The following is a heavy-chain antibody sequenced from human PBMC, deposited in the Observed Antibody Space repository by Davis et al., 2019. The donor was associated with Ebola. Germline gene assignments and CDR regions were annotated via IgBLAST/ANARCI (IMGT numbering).Heavy chain of an antibody. D-gene: IGHD3-10*01. CDR3: ARALWFRELGRGYYYYYGMDV. J-gene: IGHJ6*02. CDR2: ISSSGSTI. V-gene: IGHV3-48*03. CDR1: GFTFSSYE. Sequence: GGSLRLSCAASGFTFSSYEMNWVRQAPGKGLEWVSYISSSGSTIYYADSVKGRFTISRDNAKNSLYLQMNSLRAEDTAVYYCARALWFRELGRGYYYYYGMDVWGQGTTVTVSS.